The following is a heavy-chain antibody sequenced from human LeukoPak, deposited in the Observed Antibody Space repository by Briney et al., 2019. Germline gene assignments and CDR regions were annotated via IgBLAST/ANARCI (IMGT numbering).Heavy chain of an antibody. D-gene: IGHD2-2*01. CDR3: ARGRRLNIVVDFDP. CDR1: GGSFSGYY. J-gene: IGHJ5*02. Sequence: SETLSLTCAVYGGSFSGYYWSWIRQPPGKGLEWIGEVNHSGSTNYNPSLKSRVTISVDTSKNQFSLKLSSVTAADTAVYYCARGRRLNIVVDFDPWGQGTLVTVSS. V-gene: IGHV4-34*01. CDR2: VNHSGST.